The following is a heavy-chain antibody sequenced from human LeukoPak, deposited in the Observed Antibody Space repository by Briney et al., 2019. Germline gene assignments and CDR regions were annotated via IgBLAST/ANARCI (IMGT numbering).Heavy chain of an antibody. D-gene: IGHD3-10*01. Sequence: ASVKVSCKASGYTFTSYDINWVRQATGQGLEWMGWMNPNSGNTGYAQKFQGRVTITRNTSISTAYMELSSLRSEDTAVYYCARGGRLLWFGEGFLRSEANDYWGQGTLVTVSS. CDR2: MNPNSGNT. CDR3: ARGGRLLWFGEGFLRSEANDY. J-gene: IGHJ4*02. V-gene: IGHV1-8*03. CDR1: GYTFTSYD.